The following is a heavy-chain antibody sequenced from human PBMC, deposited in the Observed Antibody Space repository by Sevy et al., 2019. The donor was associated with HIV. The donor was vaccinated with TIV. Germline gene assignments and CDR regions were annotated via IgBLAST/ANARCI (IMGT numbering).Heavy chain of an antibody. CDR1: GGSISSGGYS. V-gene: IGHV4-30-2*01. CDR2: IYHSGST. J-gene: IGHJ4*02. CDR3: ARALYDFWSGYYQPTFDY. D-gene: IGHD3-3*01. Sequence: AETLSLTCAVSGGSISSGGYSWSWIRQPPGKGLEWIGYIYHSGSTYYNPSLKSRVTISVDRSKNQFSLKLSSVTAADTAVYYCARALYDFWSGYYQPTFDYWGQGTLVTVSS.